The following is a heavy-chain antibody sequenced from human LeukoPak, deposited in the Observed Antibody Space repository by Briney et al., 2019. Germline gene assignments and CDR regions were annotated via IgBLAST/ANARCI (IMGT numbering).Heavy chain of an antibody. CDR1: GGSFSGYY. CDR3: ARIAMTWFDP. V-gene: IGHV4-34*01. J-gene: IGHJ5*02. CDR2: INHSGST. Sequence: SETLSLTCAVYGGSFSGYYWSWIRQPPGKGLEWIGEINHSGSTNYNPSLKSRVTISVDTSKNQFSLKLSSVTAADTAVYYCARIAMTWFDPWGQGTLVTVSS.